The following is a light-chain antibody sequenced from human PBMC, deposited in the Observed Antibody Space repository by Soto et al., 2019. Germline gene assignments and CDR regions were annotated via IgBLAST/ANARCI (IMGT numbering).Light chain of an antibody. J-gene: IGLJ1*01. V-gene: IGLV2-23*02. CDR3: CSYAGSRFYV. CDR2: EVS. CDR1: SSDVGSYNL. Sequence: QSVLTQPASVSGSPGQSITISCTGTSSDVGSYNLVSWYQQHPGKAPKLMIYEVSKRPSGVSNRFSGSKSGNTASLTISGLQAEDEADYYCCSYAGSRFYVFGTGNKVTVL.